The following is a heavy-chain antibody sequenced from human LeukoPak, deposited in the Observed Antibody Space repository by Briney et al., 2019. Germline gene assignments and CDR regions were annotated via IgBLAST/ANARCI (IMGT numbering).Heavy chain of an antibody. CDR1: GGTFSSYA. D-gene: IGHD6-19*01. CDR3: ARIGSGWYHDY. CDR2: IIPIFGTA. J-gene: IGHJ4*02. V-gene: IGHV1-69*06. Sequence: GSSVKVSCKASGGTFSSYAISWVRQAPGQGLEWMGGIIPIFGTANYAQKFQGRVTITADKSTSTAYMELRSLRSDDTAVYYCARIGSGWYHDYWGQGTLVTVSS.